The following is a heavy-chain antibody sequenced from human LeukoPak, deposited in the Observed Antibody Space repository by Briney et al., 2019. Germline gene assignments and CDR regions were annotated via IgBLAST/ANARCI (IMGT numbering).Heavy chain of an antibody. CDR3: ARRGWAVADPFDY. V-gene: IGHV5-51*01. J-gene: IGHJ4*02. D-gene: IGHD6-19*01. Sequence: GESLKIFCKGSGYSFTSYWIGWVRQMPGKGLEWMGIIYPGDSDTRYSPSFQGQVTISADKSISTAYLQWSSLKASDTAMYYCARRGWAVADPFDYWGQGTLVTVSS. CDR1: GYSFTSYW. CDR2: IYPGDSDT.